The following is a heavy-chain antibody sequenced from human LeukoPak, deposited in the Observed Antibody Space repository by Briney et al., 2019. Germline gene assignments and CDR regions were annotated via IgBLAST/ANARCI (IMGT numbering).Heavy chain of an antibody. CDR2: ISGSGGST. D-gene: IGHD6-19*01. J-gene: IGHJ5*02. CDR3: ARGSSGWFDDNWFDP. Sequence: GGSLRLSCAASGFTFSSYGMSWVRQAPGKGLEWVSAISGSGGSTYYADSVKGRFTISRDNSKNMLYLQMNSLRAEDTAVYYCARGSSGWFDDNWFDPWGQGTLVTVSS. V-gene: IGHV3-23*01. CDR1: GFTFSSYG.